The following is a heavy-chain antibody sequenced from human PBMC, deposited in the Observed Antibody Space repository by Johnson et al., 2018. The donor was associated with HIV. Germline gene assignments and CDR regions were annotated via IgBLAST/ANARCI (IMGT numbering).Heavy chain of an antibody. J-gene: IGHJ3*02. V-gene: IGHV3-30-3*01. CDR1: GFTFSSYA. D-gene: IGHD1-26*01. CDR2: ISYDGSNK. CDR3: ARDGEWELSHSAFDS. Sequence: QVQLVESGGGVVQPGRSLRLSCAASGFTFSSYAMHWVRQAPGKGLEWVAVISYDGSNKYYADSVKGRFTIARDNSKNTLYLQMNSLGAEDTAVYYCARDGEWELSHSAFDSWGQGTMVTVSA.